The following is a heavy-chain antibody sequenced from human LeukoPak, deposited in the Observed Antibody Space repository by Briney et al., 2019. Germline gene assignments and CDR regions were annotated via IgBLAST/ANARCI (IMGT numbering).Heavy chain of an antibody. J-gene: IGHJ5*02. D-gene: IGHD3-9*01. CDR2: IYHSGST. CDR1: GGSISSGGYY. CDR3: ARFCVLRYFDSFGNWFDP. Sequence: SETLSLTCTVSGGSISSGGYYWSWIRQPPGKGLEWIGYIYHSGSTYYNPSLKSRVTISVDTSKNQFSLKLSSVTAADTAVYYCARFCVLRYFDSFGNWFDPWGQGTLVTVSS. V-gene: IGHV4-30-2*01.